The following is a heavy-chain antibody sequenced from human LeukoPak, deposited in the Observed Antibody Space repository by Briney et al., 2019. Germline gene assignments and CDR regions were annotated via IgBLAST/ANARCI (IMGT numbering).Heavy chain of an antibody. D-gene: IGHD3-22*01. Sequence: GGSLRLSCAASGFTFTNDFMTWVRQAPGKGLEWVANMRVDGADIHYADSVKGRFTISRDNAKNSLYLQMNSLRAEDTAVYYCARSSTTYYYDSSSHYWGQGTLVTVSS. V-gene: IGHV3-7*01. CDR2: MRVDGADI. CDR3: ARSSTTYYYDSSSHY. CDR1: GFTFTNDF. J-gene: IGHJ4*02.